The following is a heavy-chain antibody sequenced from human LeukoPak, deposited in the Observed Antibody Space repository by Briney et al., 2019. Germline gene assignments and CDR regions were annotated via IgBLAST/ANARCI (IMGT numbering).Heavy chain of an antibody. J-gene: IGHJ4*02. Sequence: SETLSLTCTVSGGSLSSYYWSWIRQPAGRGLEWIGRIYTSGSTNYNPSLKSRVTMSVDTYKNQFSLKLSSVTAADTAVYYCARLQYYYDSSGYYYPGYFDYWGQGTLVTVSS. D-gene: IGHD3-22*01. CDR3: ARLQYYYDSSGYYYPGYFDY. V-gene: IGHV4-4*07. CDR2: IYTSGST. CDR1: GGSLSSYY.